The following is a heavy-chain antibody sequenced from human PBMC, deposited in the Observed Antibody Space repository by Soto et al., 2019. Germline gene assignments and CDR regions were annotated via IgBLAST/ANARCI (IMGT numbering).Heavy chain of an antibody. Sequence: GWSLRLSCAPSGLTFSTDAMSWVRQAPGKGLEWVSAISGSGGSTYYADSVKGRFTISRDNSKNTLYLQMNSLRAEDTAVYYCAKLQWLVPDAFDIWGQGTMVTVSS. CDR1: GLTFSTDA. V-gene: IGHV3-23*01. CDR3: AKLQWLVPDAFDI. J-gene: IGHJ3*02. CDR2: ISGSGGST. D-gene: IGHD6-19*01.